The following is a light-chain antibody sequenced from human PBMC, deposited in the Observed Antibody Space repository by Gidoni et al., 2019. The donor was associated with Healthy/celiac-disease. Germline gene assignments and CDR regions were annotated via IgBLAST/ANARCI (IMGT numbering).Light chain of an antibody. Sequence: EIVLTQSPGTLSLSPGERATLSCRASQSVSSRLLIYGASSRATGIPDRFSGSGSGTDFTLTISRLEPEDFAVYYCQQYGSSPYTFGQGTKLEIK. CDR3: QQYGSSPYT. CDR2: GAS. V-gene: IGKV3-20*01. CDR1: QSVSSR. J-gene: IGKJ2*01.